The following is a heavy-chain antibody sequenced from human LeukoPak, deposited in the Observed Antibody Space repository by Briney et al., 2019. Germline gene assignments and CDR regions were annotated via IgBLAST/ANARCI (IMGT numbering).Heavy chain of an antibody. Sequence: GESLKISCKGFEYSFTTYWIAWVGQMPGKGLEWLGIIYPGDSETRYSPSFQGQVTFSADKSINTAYLQWSSLKASDTAMYYCARDPSYDGGWFDPWGQGTLVTVSS. D-gene: IGHD3-3*01. J-gene: IGHJ5*02. CDR3: ARDPSYDGGWFDP. CDR1: EYSFTTYW. CDR2: IYPGDSET. V-gene: IGHV5-51*01.